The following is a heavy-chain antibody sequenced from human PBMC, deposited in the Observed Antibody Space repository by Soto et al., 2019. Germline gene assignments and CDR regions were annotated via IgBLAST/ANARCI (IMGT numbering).Heavy chain of an antibody. Sequence: QVQLVQSGAEVKKPGASVKVSCKASGYTFTSYGISWVRQAPGQGLEWMGWISAYNGNTNYAQKLQGRVTMTTDTATSTAYMELRRLRSDDTAVYYCARDVPSVAASFLFDYWGQGTLVTVSS. D-gene: IGHD6-19*01. V-gene: IGHV1-18*01. CDR1: GYTFTSYG. J-gene: IGHJ4*02. CDR3: ARDVPSVAASFLFDY. CDR2: ISAYNGNT.